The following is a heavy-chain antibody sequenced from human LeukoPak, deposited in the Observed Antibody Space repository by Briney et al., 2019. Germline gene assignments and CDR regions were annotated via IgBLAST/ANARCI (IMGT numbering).Heavy chain of an antibody. CDR2: IYYSGST. Sequence: SETLSLTCTVSGGSISSYYWSWIRQPPGKGLEWIGNIYYSGSTNYNPSLKSRVTISVDTSKNQFSLKLSSVTAADTAVYYCARGQYGSGSYSHFDYWGQGTLVTVSS. CDR3: ARGQYGSGSYSHFDY. V-gene: IGHV4-59*01. J-gene: IGHJ4*02. CDR1: GGSISSYY. D-gene: IGHD3-10*01.